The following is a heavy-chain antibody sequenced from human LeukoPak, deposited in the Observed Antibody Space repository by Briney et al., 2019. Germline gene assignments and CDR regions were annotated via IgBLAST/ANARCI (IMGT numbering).Heavy chain of an antibody. J-gene: IGHJ3*02. V-gene: IGHV1-2*04. CDR2: INPNSGGT. CDR3: ARGITMVRGRGAFDI. CDR1: GYTFTGYY. Sequence: ASVKVSCKASGYTFTGYYMHWVRQAPGQGLEWMGWINPNSGGTNYAQKFQGWVTMTRDTSISTAYMELSRLRAEDTALYYCARGITMVRGRGAFDIWGQGTMVTVSS. D-gene: IGHD3-10*01.